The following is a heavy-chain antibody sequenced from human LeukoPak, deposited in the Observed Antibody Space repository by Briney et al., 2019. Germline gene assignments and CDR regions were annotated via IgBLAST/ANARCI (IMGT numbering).Heavy chain of an antibody. J-gene: IGHJ5*02. Sequence: SETLSLTCTVSGGSISSYYWSWIRQPPGKGLEWIGSIYYSGSTYYNPSLKSRVTISVDTSKNQFSLKLSSVTAADTAVYYCASSDCSGGSCYLNWFDPWGQGTLVTVSS. CDR3: ASSDCSGGSCYLNWFDP. D-gene: IGHD2-15*01. CDR2: IYYSGST. CDR1: GGSISSYY. V-gene: IGHV4-59*12.